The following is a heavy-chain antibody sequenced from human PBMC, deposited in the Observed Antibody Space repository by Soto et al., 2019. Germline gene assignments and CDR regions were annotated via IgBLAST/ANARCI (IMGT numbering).Heavy chain of an antibody. Sequence: EVQLVESGGGLVQPGGSLRLSCAASGFTFSAYTMNWVRQAPGQGLEWLSYITPGSNTIYYADSVKGRFTVSRDNAKNSLYLLMNSLRDEDTAVYYCARDLGGSATLGYWGQGTLVTVSS. CDR3: ARDLGGSATLGY. CDR2: ITPGSNTI. V-gene: IGHV3-48*02. CDR1: GFTFSAYT. D-gene: IGHD6-25*01. J-gene: IGHJ4*02.